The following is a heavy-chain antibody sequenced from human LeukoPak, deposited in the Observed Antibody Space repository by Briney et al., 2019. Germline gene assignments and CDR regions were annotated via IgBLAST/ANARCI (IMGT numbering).Heavy chain of an antibody. V-gene: IGHV3-74*01. CDR3: AREGDGYNSPIDY. Sequence: PGGSLRLSCAASGFTFSSYWMHWVRHAPGKGLVWVSRINSDGSSTSYADSVKGRFTISRDNAKNTLYLQMNSLRAEDTAVYYCAREGDGYNSPIDYWGQGTLVTVSS. D-gene: IGHD5-24*01. CDR1: GFTFSSYW. CDR2: INSDGSST. J-gene: IGHJ4*02.